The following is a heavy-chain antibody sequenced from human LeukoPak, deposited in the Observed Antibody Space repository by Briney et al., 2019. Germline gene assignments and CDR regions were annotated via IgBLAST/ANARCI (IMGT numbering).Heavy chain of an antibody. CDR2: INTNTGNP. V-gene: IGHV7-4-1*02. CDR3: ASSEAVYDSSGYGIDY. CDR1: GYTFTSYA. D-gene: IGHD3-22*01. J-gene: IGHJ4*02. Sequence: GASVKVSCKASGYTFTSYAMNWVRQAPGQGLEWMGWINTNTGNPTYAQGFTGRFVFSLDTSVSTAYLQISSLKAEDTAVYYCASSEAVYDSSGYGIDYWGQGTLVTVSS.